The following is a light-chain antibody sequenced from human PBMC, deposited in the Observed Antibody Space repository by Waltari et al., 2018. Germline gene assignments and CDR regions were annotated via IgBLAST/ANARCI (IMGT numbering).Light chain of an antibody. J-gene: IGLJ1*01. CDR3: CSYAGSSLYG. V-gene: IGLV2-11*01. Sequence: QSALTQPRSVSGSPGPSVTISCTGTSSDVGGYNYVSWYQQHPGKAPKLMIYDVSKRPSGVPDRFSGSKSGNTASLTISGLQAEDEADYYCCSYAGSSLYGFGTGTKVTVL. CDR1: SSDVGGYNY. CDR2: DVS.